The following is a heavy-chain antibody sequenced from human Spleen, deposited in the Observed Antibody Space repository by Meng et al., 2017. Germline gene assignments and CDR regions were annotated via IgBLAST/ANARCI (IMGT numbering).Heavy chain of an antibody. V-gene: IGHV4-38-2*02. D-gene: IGHD4-17*01. CDR3: ARLRIDWYFDL. J-gene: IGHJ2*01. CDR1: GYSVTSGYY. CDR2: IFHSGST. Sequence: GSLRLSCTVSGYSVTSGYYWGWVRQPPGKGLEWIGSIFHSGSTYYNPSLKSRVTMSVDTSKNHFSLTLSSVTAADTAVYYCARLRIDWYFDLWGRGTLVTVSS.